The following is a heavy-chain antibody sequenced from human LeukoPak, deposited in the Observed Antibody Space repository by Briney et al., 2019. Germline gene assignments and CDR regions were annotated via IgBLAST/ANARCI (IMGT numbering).Heavy chain of an antibody. Sequence: ASVTVSCTASGGTFSMYPISWVRQAPGQGLEWMGRIIPILGITNYAQKFQGRVTITADKSTSTAYMELSSLRSEDTAVYYCAIYEFHYYDSSGYSTGGAFDIWGQGTMVTVSS. V-gene: IGHV1-69*02. CDR2: IIPILGIT. J-gene: IGHJ3*02. CDR3: AIYEFHYYDSSGYSTGGAFDI. D-gene: IGHD3-22*01. CDR1: GGTFSMYP.